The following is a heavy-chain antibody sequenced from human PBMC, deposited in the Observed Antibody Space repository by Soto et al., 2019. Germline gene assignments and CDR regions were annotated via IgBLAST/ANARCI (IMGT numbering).Heavy chain of an antibody. CDR3: ALYYDSKEGYGMDV. CDR1: GFTFSSYS. Sequence: EVQLVESGGGLVKPGGSLRLSCAASGFTFSSYSMNWVRQAPGKGLEWVSSISSSSSYIYYADSVKGRFTISRDNTKNSLYLQMNSLRAEDTAVYYCALYYDSKEGYGMDVWGQGTTVTVSS. J-gene: IGHJ6*02. CDR2: ISSSSSYI. D-gene: IGHD3-22*01. V-gene: IGHV3-21*01.